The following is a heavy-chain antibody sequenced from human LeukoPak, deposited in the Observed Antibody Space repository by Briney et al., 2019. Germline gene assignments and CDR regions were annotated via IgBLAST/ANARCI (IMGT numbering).Heavy chain of an antibody. CDR2: ISYDGSNK. CDR3: ARDNNWGSTHY. J-gene: IGHJ4*02. Sequence: GGSLRLSCAASGFTFSSYAMHWVRQAPGKGLEWVAVISYDGSNKYYADSVKGRFTISRDNSKNTLFLQMSSLRAEDTAVYYCARDNNWGSTHYWGQGTLVTVSS. D-gene: IGHD7-27*01. V-gene: IGHV3-30-3*01. CDR1: GFTFSSYA.